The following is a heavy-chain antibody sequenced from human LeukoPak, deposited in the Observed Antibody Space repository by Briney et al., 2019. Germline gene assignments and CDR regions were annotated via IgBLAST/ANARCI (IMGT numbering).Heavy chain of an antibody. J-gene: IGHJ4*02. V-gene: IGHV1-58*02. CDR3: AASPHGHSYGIDY. D-gene: IGHD5-18*01. CDR2: IVVGSGNT. Sequence: GASVKVSCKASGFTFTSSAMQWVRQARGQRLEWIGWIVVGSGNTNYAQKFQEGVTITRDMSTSTAYMELSSLRSEDTAVYYCAASPHGHSYGIDYWGQGTLVTVSS. CDR1: GFTFTSSA.